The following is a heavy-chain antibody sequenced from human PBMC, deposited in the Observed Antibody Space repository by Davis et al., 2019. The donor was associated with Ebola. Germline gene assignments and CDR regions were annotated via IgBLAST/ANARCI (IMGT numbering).Heavy chain of an antibody. Sequence: SVKVSCKASGGTFSSYSISWVRQAPGQGLEWMGGIIPIFGTAHYAQKFQGRVTIPADESTSTAYMELSSLRSEDTAEYYCAGESGKARDGMDVWGQGTTVTVSS. CDR1: GGTFSSYS. D-gene: IGHD3-10*01. CDR3: AGESGKARDGMDV. V-gene: IGHV1-69*13. CDR2: IIPIFGTA. J-gene: IGHJ6*02.